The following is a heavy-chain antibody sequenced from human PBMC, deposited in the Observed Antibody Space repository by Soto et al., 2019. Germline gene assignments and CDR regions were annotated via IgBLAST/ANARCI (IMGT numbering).Heavy chain of an antibody. J-gene: IGHJ1*01. V-gene: IGHV4-30-4*01. CDR1: GDSVTSGDYY. D-gene: IGHD3-22*01. Sequence: PSETLSLTCSVSGDSVTSGDYYWTWVRQSPGKGLEWIGYISYSGNTAYNPSLSSRLTISLDTSKNHFSLKLHAATAADTAVYYCATGDYFNRSGYYYLQHWGQGTPVTVYS. CDR3: ATGDYFNRSGYYYLQH. CDR2: ISYSGNT.